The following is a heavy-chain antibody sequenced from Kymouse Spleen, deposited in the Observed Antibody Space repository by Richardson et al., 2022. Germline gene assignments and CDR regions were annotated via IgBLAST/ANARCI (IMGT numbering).Heavy chain of an antibody. CDR1: GGSVSSGSYY. V-gene: IGHV4-61*01. Sequence: QVQLQESGPGLVKPSETLSLTCTVSGGSVSSGSYYWSWIRQPPGKGLEWIGYIYYSGSTNYNPSLKSRVTISVDTSKNQFSLKLSSVTAADTAVYYCARDSSSYYYYYYGMDVWGQGTTVTVSS. CDR3: ARDSSSYYYYYYGMDV. D-gene: IGHD6-6*01. J-gene: IGHJ6*02. CDR2: IYYSGST.